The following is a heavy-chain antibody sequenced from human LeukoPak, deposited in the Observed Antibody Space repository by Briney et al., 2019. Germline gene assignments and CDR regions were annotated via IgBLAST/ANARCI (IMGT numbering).Heavy chain of an antibody. D-gene: IGHD3-10*01. CDR1: GGSISRYY. V-gene: IGHV4-59*01. Sequence: SETLSLTCTVSGGSISRYYWSWIRQPPEKGLEWVGYIYYSGSTNYNPSLKSRVTISVDTSKNQFSLKLSSVTAADTAVYYCARASYGSESPYYFDYWGQGTLVTVSS. CDR3: ARASYGSESPYYFDY. CDR2: IYYSGST. J-gene: IGHJ4*02.